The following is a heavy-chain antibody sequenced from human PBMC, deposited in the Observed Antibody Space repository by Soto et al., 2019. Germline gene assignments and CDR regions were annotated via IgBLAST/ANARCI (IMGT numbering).Heavy chain of an antibody. CDR1: GFIFDDYV. CDR3: AKDLRGRGYYYFGMDV. Sequence: VQLVESGGGLVQPGRSLRLSCTASGFIFDDYVMHWVRHAPGKGLEWVSSINWNSGAIAYADAVKGRFTISRDNAKNSLYLQMNSLRPEDTALYYCAKDLRGRGYYYFGMDVWGQGTTVTVSS. CDR2: INWNSGAI. J-gene: IGHJ6*02. D-gene: IGHD3-10*01. V-gene: IGHV3-9*01.